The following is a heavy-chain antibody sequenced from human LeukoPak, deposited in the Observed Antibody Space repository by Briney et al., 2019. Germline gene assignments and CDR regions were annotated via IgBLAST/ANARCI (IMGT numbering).Heavy chain of an antibody. CDR1: GFTFSSYA. CDR3: ARLGYCSSTSCPYYMDV. J-gene: IGHJ6*03. D-gene: IGHD2-2*01. Sequence: PGGSLRLSCAASGFTFSSYAMSWVRQAPGKGLEWVSAISGSGGSTYYADSVKGRFTISRDNSKNTLYLLMNSLRAEDTAVYYCARLGYCSSTSCPYYMDVWGKGTTVTVSS. CDR2: ISGSGGST. V-gene: IGHV3-23*01.